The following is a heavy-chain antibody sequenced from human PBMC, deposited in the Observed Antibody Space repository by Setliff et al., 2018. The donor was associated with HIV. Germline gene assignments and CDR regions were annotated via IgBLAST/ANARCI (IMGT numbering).Heavy chain of an antibody. V-gene: IGHV1-24*01. J-gene: IGHJ4*02. CDR2: FDPEDGPDEGQT. Sequence: GASVKVSCKVSGSSLTELSIHWVRQTPGKGLQWMGGFDPEDGPDEGQTIYARKFQGRVTMTEDTSTDTAYMVLARLTSEDTAVYFCATVGPTGAYFHDWGQGTLVTVSS. D-gene: IGHD1-26*01. CDR3: ATVGPTGAYFHD. CDR1: GSSLTELS.